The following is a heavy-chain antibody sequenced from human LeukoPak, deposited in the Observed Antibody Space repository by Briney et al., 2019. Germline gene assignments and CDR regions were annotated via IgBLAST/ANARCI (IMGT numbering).Heavy chain of an antibody. CDR1: GYSISSGYY. V-gene: IGHV4-38-2*02. J-gene: IGHJ4*02. CDR2: SYHSGST. D-gene: IGHD1-26*01. CDR3: ARARTYSGSYYVYLDY. Sequence: SETLSLTCTVSGYSISSGYYWGWIRQPPGKGLEWIGSSYHSGSTYYNPSLKSRVTISVDTSKNQFSLKLSSVTAADTAVYYCARARTYSGSYYVYLDYWGQGTLVTVSS.